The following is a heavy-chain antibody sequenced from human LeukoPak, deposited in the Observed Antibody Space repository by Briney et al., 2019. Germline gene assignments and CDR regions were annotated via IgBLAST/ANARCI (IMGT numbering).Heavy chain of an antibody. CDR2: TIPIFGTA. Sequence: ASVKVSCKASGGTFSSYAISWVRQAPGQGLEWMGGTIPIFGTANYAQKFQGRVTITTDESTSTAYMELSSLRSEDTAVYYCARDGYNFGRYYYYYYMDVWGKGTTVTVSS. D-gene: IGHD5-24*01. CDR3: ARDGYNFGRYYYYYYMDV. CDR1: GGTFSSYA. J-gene: IGHJ6*03. V-gene: IGHV1-69*05.